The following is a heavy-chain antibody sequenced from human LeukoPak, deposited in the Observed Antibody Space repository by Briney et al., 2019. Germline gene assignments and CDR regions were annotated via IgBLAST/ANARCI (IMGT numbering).Heavy chain of an antibody. Sequence: SSETLSLTCTVSGGFISSYYWSWIRQPAGKGLEWIGRIYISGSTNYNPSLKSRVTMSVDTSKNQFSLKLSSVTAADTAVYYCARDGRGAQYPDAFDIWGQGTKVTVSS. CDR3: ARDGRGAQYPDAFDI. CDR2: IYISGST. J-gene: IGHJ3*02. V-gene: IGHV4-4*07. D-gene: IGHD2-2*01. CDR1: GGFISSYY.